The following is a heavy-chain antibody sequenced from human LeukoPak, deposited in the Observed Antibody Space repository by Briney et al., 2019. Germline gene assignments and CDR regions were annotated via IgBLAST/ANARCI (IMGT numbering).Heavy chain of an antibody. V-gene: IGHV3-20*04. CDR3: ARAGYTYNTLYY. D-gene: IGHD3-3*01. CDR1: GFTFDDYG. Sequence: GGSLRLSCAASGFTFDDYGMSWVRQAPGKGLEWVSGINWNGGSTGYADSVKGRFTISRDNAKNSLYLQMDSLRAEDTAVYYCARAGYTYNTLYYWGQGTLVTVSS. CDR2: INWNGGST. J-gene: IGHJ4*02.